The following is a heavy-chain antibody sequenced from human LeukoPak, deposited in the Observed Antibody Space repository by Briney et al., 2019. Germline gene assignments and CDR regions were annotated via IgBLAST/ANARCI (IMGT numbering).Heavy chain of an antibody. CDR1: GFTFSTYN. D-gene: IGHD2-21*02. CDR3: ARTGGDCCYFDY. CDR2: ISSSSSYI. Sequence: GGSLRLSCAASGFTFSTYNMNWVRQAPGKGLEWVSYISSSSSYIYYADSVKGRFTISRDNAKNSLYLQMNSLRAEDTAVYYCARTGGDCCYFDYWGQGTLVTVSS. J-gene: IGHJ4*02. V-gene: IGHV3-21*05.